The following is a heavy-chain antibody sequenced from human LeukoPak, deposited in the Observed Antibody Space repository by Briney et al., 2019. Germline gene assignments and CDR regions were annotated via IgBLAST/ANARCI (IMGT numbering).Heavy chain of an antibody. CDR1: GFTFSSYS. V-gene: IGHV3-48*01. J-gene: IGHJ5*02. D-gene: IGHD6-13*01. CDR2: ISSSSSTI. CDR3: AKDNAESSIAAANWFDP. Sequence: HPGGSLRLSCAASGFTFSSYSMNWVRQAPGKGLEWVSYISSSSSTIYYADSVKGRFTISRDNSKNTLYLQMNSLRAEDTAVYYCAKDNAESSIAAANWFDPWGQGTLVTVSS.